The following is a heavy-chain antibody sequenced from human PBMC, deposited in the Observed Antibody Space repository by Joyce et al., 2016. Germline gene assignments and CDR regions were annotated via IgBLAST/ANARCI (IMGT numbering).Heavy chain of an antibody. CDR3: ARAYYYGSGSYSYYFDY. Sequence: QVTLRESGPALVKPTQTLTLTCTFSGFSLSTSGMCVSWIRQPPGKALEWLARIDWDDDKYYSTSLKTRLTISKDTSKNQVVLTMTNMDPVDTATYYCARAYYYGSGSYSYYFDYWGQGTPVTVSS. J-gene: IGHJ4*02. D-gene: IGHD3-10*01. CDR1: GFSLSTSGMC. V-gene: IGHV2-70*15. CDR2: IDWDDDK.